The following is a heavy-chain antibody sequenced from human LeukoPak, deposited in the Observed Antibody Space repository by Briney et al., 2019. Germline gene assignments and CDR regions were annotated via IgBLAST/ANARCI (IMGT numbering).Heavy chain of an antibody. CDR2: ISGSGGST. J-gene: IGHJ4*02. D-gene: IGHD3-3*01. CDR3: ASGYDFWSGYYLLVSNFDY. V-gene: IGHV3-23*01. CDR1: GFTFSSYA. Sequence: PGGSLRLSCAASGFTFSSYAMSWVRQAPGKGLEWVSVISGSGGSTYYADSVKGRFTISRDNSKNTLYLEMNSLRAEDTAVYYCASGYDFWSGYYLLVSNFDYWGQGTLVTVSS.